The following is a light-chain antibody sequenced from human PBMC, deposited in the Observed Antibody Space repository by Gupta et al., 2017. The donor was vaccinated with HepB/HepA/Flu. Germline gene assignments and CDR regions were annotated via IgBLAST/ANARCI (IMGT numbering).Light chain of an antibody. CDR3: QQYYSTPWT. J-gene: IGKJ1*01. CDR1: QSVLYSSNNKNY. CDR2: WAS. V-gene: IGKV4-1*01. Sequence: DIVMTQSPASLAVSLGERATINCKSSQSVLYSSNNKNYLAWYQQKPGQPPKLLIYWASTRESGVPDRFSGSGSVTDFTLTISSLQAEDVAVYYCQQYYSTPWTFGQETKVEIK.